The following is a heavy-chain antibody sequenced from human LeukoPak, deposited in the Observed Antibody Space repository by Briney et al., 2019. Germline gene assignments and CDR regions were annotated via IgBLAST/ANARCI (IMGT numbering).Heavy chain of an antibody. D-gene: IGHD3-22*01. CDR3: ATGPIFGYDSQQTDDY. V-gene: IGHV7-4-1*02. CDR1: GYTFTSYG. J-gene: IGHJ4*02. Sequence: ASVKVSCKASGYTFTSYGNSWVRQAPGQGLEWMGWINTNTGNPTYAQGFTGRFVFSLDTSVSTAYLQISSLKAEDTAVYYCATGPIFGYDSQQTDDYWGQGTLVTVSS. CDR2: INTNTGNP.